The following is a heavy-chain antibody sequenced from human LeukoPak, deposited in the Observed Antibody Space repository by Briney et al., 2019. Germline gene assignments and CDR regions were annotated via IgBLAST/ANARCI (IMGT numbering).Heavy chain of an antibody. Sequence: SETLSLTCAVYGGSFSGYYWSWIRQPPGKGLEWIGEINHSGSTNYNPSLKSRVTISVDTSKNQFSLKLSSVTAADTAVYYCARSVLLWFGTKMNWFDPWGQGTLVTVSS. D-gene: IGHD3-10*01. CDR3: ARSVLLWFGTKMNWFDP. J-gene: IGHJ5*02. CDR1: GGSFSGYY. CDR2: INHSGST. V-gene: IGHV4-34*01.